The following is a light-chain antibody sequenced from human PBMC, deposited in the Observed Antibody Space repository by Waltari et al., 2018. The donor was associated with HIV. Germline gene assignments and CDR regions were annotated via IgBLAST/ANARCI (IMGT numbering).Light chain of an antibody. CDR2: LGS. CDR1: PSLLHNNGNKY. V-gene: IGKV2-28*01. CDR3: MQALQTPFT. J-gene: IGKJ3*01. Sequence: DLVMTQSPLSLPVTPGEPASISCTSSPSLLHNNGNKYLAWYVQKPGQSPQLLIYLGSNRASGVPDRFSGSGSGTDFTLKIGRVEAEDVGVYFCMQALQTPFTFGPGTKVHMK.